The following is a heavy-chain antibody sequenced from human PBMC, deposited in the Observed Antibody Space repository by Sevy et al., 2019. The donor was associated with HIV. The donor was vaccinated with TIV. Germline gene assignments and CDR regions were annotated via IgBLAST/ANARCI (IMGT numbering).Heavy chain of an antibody. Sequence: GGSLRLSCAASGFTFSSYSMNWVRQAPGKGLEWVSYISSSSSTIYNADSVKGRFTISRDNAKNSLYLQMNSLRAEDTAVYYCARANRVYSPDYWGQGTLVTVSS. CDR3: ARANRVYSPDY. J-gene: IGHJ4*02. CDR2: ISSSSSTI. V-gene: IGHV3-48*01. D-gene: IGHD5-18*01. CDR1: GFTFSSYS.